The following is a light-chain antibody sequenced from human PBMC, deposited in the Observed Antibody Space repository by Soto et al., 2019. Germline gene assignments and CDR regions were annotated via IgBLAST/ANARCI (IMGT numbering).Light chain of an antibody. J-gene: IGKJ1*01. CDR2: GAS. V-gene: IGKV3-15*01. Sequence: EIVMTQSPATLSVSPGERATLSCRASQSVSSNLAWYQQKPGQAPRLLIYGASTRATGIPARFSGSGSGTEFTLTISSLQSEDFAVYYCQQYNNWWTFGKGTKADIK. CDR3: QQYNNWWT. CDR1: QSVSSN.